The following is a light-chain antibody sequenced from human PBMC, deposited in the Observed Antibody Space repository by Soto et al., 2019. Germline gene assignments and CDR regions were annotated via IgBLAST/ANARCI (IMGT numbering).Light chain of an antibody. J-gene: IGKJ1*01. Sequence: EVVMTQSPATLSVSPGERATLSCRARQIISSNFAWYQQRPGQAPRLLIYGASTRATGIPARFSGSGSGTEFTLTISGLQSEEFAVDYCQQYNNWAWTFGQGTRVEIK. CDR3: QQYNNWAWT. V-gene: IGKV3-15*01. CDR1: QIISSN. CDR2: GAS.